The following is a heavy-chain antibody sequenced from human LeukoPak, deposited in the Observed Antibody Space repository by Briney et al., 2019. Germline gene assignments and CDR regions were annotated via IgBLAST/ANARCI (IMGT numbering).Heavy chain of an antibody. CDR1: GFSFDDYA. Sequence: GGSLRLSCAASGFSFDDYAIHWVRQVPGKGLEWLSSISWNSGFIDYADSVKGRFTISRDNSKNTLYLQMNSLRAEDTAVYYCAKDPQAYSSSSEYFQHWGQGTLVTVSS. D-gene: IGHD6-6*01. V-gene: IGHV3-9*01. CDR3: AKDPQAYSSSSEYFQH. CDR2: ISWNSGFI. J-gene: IGHJ1*01.